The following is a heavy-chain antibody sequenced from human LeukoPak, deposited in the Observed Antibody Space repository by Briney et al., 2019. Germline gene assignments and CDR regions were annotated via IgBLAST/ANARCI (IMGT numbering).Heavy chain of an antibody. J-gene: IGHJ5*02. V-gene: IGHV3-64*01. CDR1: GLTFSSYA. CDR2: ISSNGGST. Sequence: GGSLRLSCAASGLTFSSYAMHWVRQAPGKGLEYVSAISSNGGSTYYANSVKGRFTISRDNSKNTLYLQMGSLRAEDMAVYYCARGGYDILTEDWFDPWGQGTLVTVSS. CDR3: ARGGYDILTEDWFDP. D-gene: IGHD3-9*01.